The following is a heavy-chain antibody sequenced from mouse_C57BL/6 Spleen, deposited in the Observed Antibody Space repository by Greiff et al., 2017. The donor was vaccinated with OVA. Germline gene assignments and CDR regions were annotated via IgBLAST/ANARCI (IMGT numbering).Heavy chain of an antibody. CDR3: ARSWGYGSSYDWFAY. J-gene: IGHJ3*01. Sequence: QVQLQQPGAELVKPGASVKLSCKASGYTFTSYWMHWVKQRPGRGLEWIGRIDPNSGGTKYNEKFKSKATLTVDKPSSTAYMQLSSLTSEDSAVYYCARSWGYGSSYDWFAYWGQGTLVTVSA. V-gene: IGHV1-72*01. D-gene: IGHD1-1*01. CDR1: GYTFTSYW. CDR2: IDPNSGGT.